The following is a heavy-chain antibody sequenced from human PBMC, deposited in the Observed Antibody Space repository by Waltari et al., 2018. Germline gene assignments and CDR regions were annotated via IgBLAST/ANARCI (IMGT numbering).Heavy chain of an antibody. CDR1: GFTFSSYE. CDR3: ARDRRGLGGIVVVPASYYYYGTDV. J-gene: IGHJ6*02. V-gene: IGHV3-48*03. D-gene: IGHD2-2*01. CDR2: ISSSGSTI. Sequence: EVQLVESGGGLVQPGGSLRLSCAASGFTFSSYEMNWVRQAPGKGLEWVSYISSSGSTIYYADAVKGRFTISRDNAKNSLYLQMNSLRAEDTAVYYCARDRRGLGGIVVVPASYYYYGTDVWGQGTTVTVSS.